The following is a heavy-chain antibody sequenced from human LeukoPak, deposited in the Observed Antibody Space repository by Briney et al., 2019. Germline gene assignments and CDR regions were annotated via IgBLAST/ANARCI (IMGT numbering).Heavy chain of an antibody. Sequence: PGGSLRLSCVASIFTFNNYWMTWVRQAPGKGLEWVASIKQDGSKKYYMDSVKGRFIISRDNAKNSLYLQMNSLRVEDTAVYYCARDGGYCSGGTCYSTYWGQGTLVTVSS. J-gene: IGHJ4*02. V-gene: IGHV3-7*03. CDR1: IFTFNNYW. D-gene: IGHD2-15*01. CDR3: ARDGGYCSGGTCYSTY. CDR2: IKQDGSKK.